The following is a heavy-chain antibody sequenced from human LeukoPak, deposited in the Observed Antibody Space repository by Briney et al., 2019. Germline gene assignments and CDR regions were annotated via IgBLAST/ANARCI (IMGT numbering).Heavy chain of an antibody. CDR1: GSTFTSYA. V-gene: IGHV7-4-1*02. J-gene: IGHJ4*02. Sequence: GASVKVSCKASGSTFTSYAMNWVRQAPGQGLEWMGWINTNTGNPTYAQGFTGRFVFSLDTSVSTTYLQISSLKAEDTAVYYCASEVAVAGTKDFDYWGQGTLVTVSS. CDR2: INTNTGNP. D-gene: IGHD6-19*01. CDR3: ASEVAVAGTKDFDY.